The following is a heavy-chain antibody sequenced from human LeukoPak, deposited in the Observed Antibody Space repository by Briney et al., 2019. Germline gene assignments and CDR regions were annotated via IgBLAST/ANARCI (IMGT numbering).Heavy chain of an antibody. CDR2: ISSSSSYI. CDR3: ARVELDY. CDR1: GFTFSSCS. D-gene: IGHD3-10*01. Sequence: GGSLRLSCAASGFTFSSCSMNWVRQAPGKGLEWVSSISSSSSYIYYAGSVKGRFTISRDNAKNSLYLQMNSLRAEDTAVYYCARVELDYWGQGTLVTVSS. V-gene: IGHV3-21*01. J-gene: IGHJ4*02.